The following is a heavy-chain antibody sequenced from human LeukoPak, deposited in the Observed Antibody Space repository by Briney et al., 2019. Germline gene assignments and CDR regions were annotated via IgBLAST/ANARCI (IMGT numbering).Heavy chain of an antibody. V-gene: IGHV3-23*01. CDR1: GFTFSSYA. Sequence: GGSLRLSCAASGFTFSSYAMSWVRQAPGKGLEWVSAISGSGGSTYYADSVKGRFTISRDNSKNTLYLQMNSPRAEDTAVYYCASPRSDILTGYYNYWGQGTLVTVSS. J-gene: IGHJ4*02. D-gene: IGHD3-9*01. CDR2: ISGSGGST. CDR3: ASPRSDILTGYYNY.